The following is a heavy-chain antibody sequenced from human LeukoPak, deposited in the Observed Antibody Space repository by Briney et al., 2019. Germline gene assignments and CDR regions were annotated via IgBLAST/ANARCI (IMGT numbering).Heavy chain of an antibody. CDR3: ARDSSPDS. CDR2: ISSSSSTI. V-gene: IGHV3-48*01. CDR1: GFTFSTYS. D-gene: IGHD6-13*01. J-gene: IGHJ4*02. Sequence: GGSLRLSCAASGFTFSTYSMNWVRQAPGKGLEWVSYISSSSSTIYYADSVKGRFTISRDNAKNSLYLQMNNLRAEDTAVYYCARDSSPDSWGQGTLVTVSS.